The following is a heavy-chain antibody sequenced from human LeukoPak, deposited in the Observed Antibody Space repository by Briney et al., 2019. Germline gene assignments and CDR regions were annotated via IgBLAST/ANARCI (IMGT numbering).Heavy chain of an antibody. J-gene: IGHJ5*02. CDR3: AIAAAGPNWFDP. CDR2: ISDTDATI. CDR1: GFTFSSYS. Sequence: PGGSLRLSCAASGFTFSSYSMNWVRQAPGKGLEWLSYISDTDATIYYADSVKGRFTISRDNAKNSLYLQMNSLRAEDTAVYYCAIAAAGPNWFDPWGQGTLVTVSS. D-gene: IGHD6-13*01. V-gene: IGHV3-48*01.